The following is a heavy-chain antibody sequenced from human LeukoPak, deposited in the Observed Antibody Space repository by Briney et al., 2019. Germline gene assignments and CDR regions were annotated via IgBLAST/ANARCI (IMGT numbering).Heavy chain of an antibody. CDR2: ISGSGGST. D-gene: IGHD3-10*01. CDR3: AKEWSYYGSGSYGNNWFDP. Sequence: GGSLRLSCAASGFTFSSCAMSWVRQAPGKGLEWVSGISGSGGSTYYADSVKGRFTISRDNSKNTLYLQMNSLRAEDTAVYYCAKEWSYYGSGSYGNNWFDPWGQGTLVTVSS. V-gene: IGHV3-23*01. J-gene: IGHJ5*02. CDR1: GFTFSSCA.